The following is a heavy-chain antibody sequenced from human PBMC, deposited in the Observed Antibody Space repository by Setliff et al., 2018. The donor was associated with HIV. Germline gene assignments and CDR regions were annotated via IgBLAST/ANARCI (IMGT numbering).Heavy chain of an antibody. D-gene: IGHD5-18*01. CDR2: VYYTGST. J-gene: IGHJ4*02. CDR3: ARDSGGYNYGFAVGSFDY. Sequence: LSLTCTVSGVSVSGTAYYWTWIRQPPGKGLEWIGNVYYTGSTNYNPSLKSRITISIDTSKSQFSLKLTSVAAADTAVYYCARDSGGYNYGFAVGSFDYWGQGALVTVSS. CDR1: GVSVSGTAYY. V-gene: IGHV4-61*08.